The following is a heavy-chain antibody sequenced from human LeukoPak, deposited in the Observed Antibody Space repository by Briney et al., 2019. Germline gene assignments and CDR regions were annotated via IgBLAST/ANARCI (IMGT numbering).Heavy chain of an antibody. J-gene: IGHJ3*02. CDR2: INSDGINT. CDR1: GFTFSNYW. CDR3: ARDRSNYYDSSGYYYPDAFDI. D-gene: IGHD3-22*01. V-gene: IGHV3-74*01. Sequence: GGSLRLSCAASGFTFSNYWMNWVRQAPGKGLVWVSRINSDGINTSYADSVKGRFTISRDNAKNSLYLQMNSLRAEDTAVYYCARDRSNYYDSSGYYYPDAFDIWGQGTMVTVSS.